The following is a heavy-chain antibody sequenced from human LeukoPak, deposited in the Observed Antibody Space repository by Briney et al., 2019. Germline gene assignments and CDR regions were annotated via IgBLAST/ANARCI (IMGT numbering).Heavy chain of an antibody. Sequence: PGGSLRLSCAASGFTFDDYAMHWVRQAPGKCLEWVSGISWNSGSIGYADSVKGRFTISRDNAKNSLYLQMNSLRAEDTALYYCAKDRYSSGWFEKTGYFQHWGQGTLVTVSS. V-gene: IGHV3-9*01. J-gene: IGHJ1*01. CDR1: GFTFDDYA. CDR2: ISWNSGSI. CDR3: AKDRYSSGWFEKTGYFQH. D-gene: IGHD6-19*01.